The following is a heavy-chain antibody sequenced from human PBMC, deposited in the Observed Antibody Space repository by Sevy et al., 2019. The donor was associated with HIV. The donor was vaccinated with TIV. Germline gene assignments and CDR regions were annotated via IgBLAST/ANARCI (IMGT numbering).Heavy chain of an antibody. Sequence: PSVKVSCKVSGYTLTELSMHWVRQAPGKGLEWMGGFDPEVGETIYTQKFQGRDTMTEDTSTDTAYMELSSLRSEDTAVYYCATEDSSGYWNYFDYWGQGTLVTVSS. V-gene: IGHV1-24*01. CDR3: ATEDSSGYWNYFDY. CDR1: GYTLTELS. CDR2: FDPEVGET. J-gene: IGHJ4*02. D-gene: IGHD3-22*01.